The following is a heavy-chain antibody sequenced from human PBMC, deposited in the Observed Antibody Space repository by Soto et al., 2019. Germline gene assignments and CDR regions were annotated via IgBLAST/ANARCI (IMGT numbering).Heavy chain of an antibody. CDR1: GGSISSGDYY. D-gene: IGHD2-15*01. CDR2: IYYSGST. J-gene: IGHJ4*01. Sequence: PSGTLSLTCTVSGGSISSGDYYWSWIRQPPGKGLEWIGYIYYSGSTYYNPSLKSRVTISVDTSKIQFSLRLTTVTAADTAVYYCARGGHGTPLDFDSRG. V-gene: IGHV4-30-4*02. CDR3: ARGGHGTPLDFDS.